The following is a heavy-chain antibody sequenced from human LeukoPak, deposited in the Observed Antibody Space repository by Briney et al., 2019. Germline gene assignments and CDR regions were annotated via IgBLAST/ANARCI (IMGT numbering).Heavy chain of an antibody. CDR3: ARDGNSGWYTGENYYYYGMDV. V-gene: IGHV3-30-3*01. J-gene: IGHJ6*04. Sequence: GGSLRLSCAASGFTFSSFAMHWVRQAPDRGLEWVAVISYDGTNKDYADSVKGRFTMSRDNSKNTLYLQMNSLRLEDTALYYCARDGNSGWYTGENYYYYGMDVWGKGTTVTVSS. D-gene: IGHD6-19*01. CDR2: ISYDGTNK. CDR1: GFTFSSFA.